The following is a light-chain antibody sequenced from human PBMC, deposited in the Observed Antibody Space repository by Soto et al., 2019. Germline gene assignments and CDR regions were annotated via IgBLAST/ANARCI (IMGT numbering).Light chain of an antibody. CDR3: QQTSRTPT. CDR1: QSISGY. Sequence: DIQMTQSPSSLSASVGDRVTITCRASQSISGYLNWYQQKPGKAPKLLIYAASSLQSGVPSRFSGSGSGTDFTLTISSLQPEDIATYYCQQTSRTPTFGQGTKVEIK. V-gene: IGKV1-39*01. J-gene: IGKJ1*01. CDR2: AAS.